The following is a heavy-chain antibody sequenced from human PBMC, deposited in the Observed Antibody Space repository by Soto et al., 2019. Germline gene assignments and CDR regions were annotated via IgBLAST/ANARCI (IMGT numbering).Heavy chain of an antibody. CDR3: ARTTAAIHLNY. D-gene: IGHD2-21*02. Sequence: SETLSLTCAVYGGSLSGNYWGWVRQPPGKGLEWIGETHHSGSTAYNPSLKSRVTISVDTSRNQFSLKLNSVTAADTAVYYCARTTAAIHLNYWSQGTLVTVSS. V-gene: IGHV4-34*01. CDR2: THHSGST. J-gene: IGHJ4*02. CDR1: GGSLSGNY.